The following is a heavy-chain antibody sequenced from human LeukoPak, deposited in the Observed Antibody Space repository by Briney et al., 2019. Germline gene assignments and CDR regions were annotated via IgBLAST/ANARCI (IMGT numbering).Heavy chain of an antibody. J-gene: IGHJ6*03. CDR2: IYSGGST. D-gene: IGHD1-7*01. V-gene: IGHV3-53*01. CDR1: GFTVSSNY. CDR3: ARVNSDYYYYYMDV. Sequence: PGGSLRLSCAASGFTVSSNYMSWVRQAPGKGLEWVSLIYSGGSTYYADSVKGRFTISRDNSKNTLYLQMNSPRAEDTAVYYCARVNSDYYYYYMDVWGKGTTVTVSS.